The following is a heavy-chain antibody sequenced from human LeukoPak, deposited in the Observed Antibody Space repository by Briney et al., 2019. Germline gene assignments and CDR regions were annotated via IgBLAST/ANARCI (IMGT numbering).Heavy chain of an antibody. CDR1: GGSISSHY. V-gene: IGHV4-4*07. J-gene: IGHJ4*02. CDR3: ARVGQYGDYADY. CDR2: IYTSGST. D-gene: IGHD4-17*01. Sequence: SETLSLTCTVSGGSISSHYWSWIRQPAGKGLEWIGRIYTSGSTNYNPSLKSRVTMSVDTSKNQFSLKLSSVTAADTAVYYCARVGQYGDYADYWGQGTLVTVSS.